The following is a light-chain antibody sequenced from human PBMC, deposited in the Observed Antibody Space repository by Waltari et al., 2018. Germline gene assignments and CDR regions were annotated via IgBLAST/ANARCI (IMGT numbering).Light chain of an antibody. J-gene: IGKJ2*01. CDR3: QQYYSTPRT. CDR2: WAS. V-gene: IGKV4-1*01. Sequence: DIVMTQSPDSLAVSLGERATLNCKSSQSVLYSSNSKNYVAWYQQKPGQPPKLLLYWASTREAGVTDRFSGSGSGTDFTLTISGLQAEDVAVYYCQQYYSTPRTFGQGTKLEI. CDR1: QSVLYSSNSKNY.